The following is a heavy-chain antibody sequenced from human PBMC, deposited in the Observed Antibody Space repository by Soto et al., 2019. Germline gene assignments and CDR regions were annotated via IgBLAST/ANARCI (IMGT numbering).Heavy chain of an antibody. V-gene: IGHV3-21*01. J-gene: IGHJ4*02. Sequence: GGSLRLSCEVSGFIFSRYSMNWVRQAPGKGLEWVSSIGTSGSYIYDTDSVKGRFTISRDNTKDSLYLQMNSLRAEDTAIYYCARGSAFIGLDYWGQGTPVTVSS. CDR2: IGTSGSYI. CDR3: ARGSAFIGLDY. CDR1: GFIFSRYS. D-gene: IGHD1-26*01.